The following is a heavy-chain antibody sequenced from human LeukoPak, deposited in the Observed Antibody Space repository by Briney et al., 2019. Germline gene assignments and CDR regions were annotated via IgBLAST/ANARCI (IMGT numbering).Heavy chain of an antibody. CDR1: GFTFSSYG. D-gene: IGHD6-13*01. CDR2: ISYDGSNK. Sequence: PGRSLRLSCAASGFTFSSYGMHWVRQAPGKGLEWVAVISYDGSNKYYADSVKGRFTISRDNSKNTLYLQMNSLRAEDTTVYYCAKDIAAAGPYYYYYGMDVWGQGTTVTVS. CDR3: AKDIAAAGPYYYYYGMDV. V-gene: IGHV3-30*18. J-gene: IGHJ6*02.